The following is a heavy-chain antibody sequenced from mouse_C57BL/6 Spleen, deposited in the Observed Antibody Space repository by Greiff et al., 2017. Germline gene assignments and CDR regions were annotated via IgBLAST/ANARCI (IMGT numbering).Heavy chain of an antibody. Sequence: QVQLQQPGTELVKPGASVKLSCKASGYTFTSYWLHWVKPRPGQGLEWIGNLNPSTGGTNHNEKFKSKATLTVDKSSSTAYMQLSSLTSEDAAVYYCARSGLLLYAMDYWGQGTSVTVSS. CDR1: GYTFTSYW. J-gene: IGHJ4*01. V-gene: IGHV1-53*01. CDR3: ARSGLLLYAMDY. D-gene: IGHD2-3*01. CDR2: LNPSTGGT.